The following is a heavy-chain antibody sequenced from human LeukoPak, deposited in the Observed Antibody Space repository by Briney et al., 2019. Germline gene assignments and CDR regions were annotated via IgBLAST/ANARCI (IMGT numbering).Heavy chain of an antibody. D-gene: IGHD6-6*01. CDR2: IYTSGST. Sequence: SETLSLTCTVSGGSISSYYWSWIRQPAGKGLEWIGRIYTSGSTNYNPSLKSRVTISVDTSKNQFPLKLSSVTAADTAVCYCARPYSSSHMDAFDMWGQGTLVTVSS. V-gene: IGHV4-4*07. CDR1: GGSISSYY. CDR3: ARPYSSSHMDAFDM. J-gene: IGHJ3*02.